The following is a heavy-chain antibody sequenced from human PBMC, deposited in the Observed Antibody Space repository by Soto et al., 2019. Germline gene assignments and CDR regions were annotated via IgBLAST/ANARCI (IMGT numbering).Heavy chain of an antibody. Sequence: GGSLRLSCAASGFTFSSYWMHWVRQAPGKGLVWVSRINSDGSSTSYADSVKGRFTISRDNAKNTLYLQMNSLRAEDTAVYYCARAFYCTNGVCWGPSASAALDWGQGTLVTVSS. CDR3: ARAFYCTNGVCWGPSASAALD. D-gene: IGHD2-8*01. CDR1: GFTFSSYW. CDR2: INSDGSST. V-gene: IGHV3-74*01. J-gene: IGHJ4*02.